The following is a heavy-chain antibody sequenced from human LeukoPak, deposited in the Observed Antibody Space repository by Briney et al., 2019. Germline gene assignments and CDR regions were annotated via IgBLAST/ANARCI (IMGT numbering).Heavy chain of an antibody. CDR2: RHDSGLG. Sequence: PSPTLSLTCPVPAGSANRHSSTWLPQAPGPRPHSIGCRHDSGLGVYSPALQRRVSMSVDASRNQFSLDLSSVTAADTALYYCARDPPEDEWNSLDSWGQGILVTVSS. CDR3: ARDPPEDEWNSLDS. CDR1: AGSANRHS. D-gene: IGHD1-7*01. J-gene: IGHJ4*02. V-gene: IGHV4-59*02.